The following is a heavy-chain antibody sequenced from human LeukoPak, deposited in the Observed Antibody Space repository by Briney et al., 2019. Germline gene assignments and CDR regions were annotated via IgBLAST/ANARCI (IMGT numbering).Heavy chain of an antibody. CDR3: ARQNSQWLLLRAPTFFDY. Sequence: SETLSHTCTVSGGSISSSSYYWGWIRQPPGKGLEWIGSIYYSGSTYYNPSLKSRVTISVDTSKNQFSLKLSSVTAADTAVYYCARQNSQWLLLRAPTFFDYWGQGTLVTVSS. V-gene: IGHV4-39*01. CDR2: IYYSGST. J-gene: IGHJ4*02. CDR1: GGSISSSSYY. D-gene: IGHD3-22*01.